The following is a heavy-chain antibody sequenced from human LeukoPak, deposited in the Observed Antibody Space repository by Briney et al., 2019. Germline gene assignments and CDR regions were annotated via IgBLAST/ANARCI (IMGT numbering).Heavy chain of an antibody. CDR1: GYSISSGYY. D-gene: IGHD2-21*01. CDR2: IYHSGRT. Sequence: SETLSLTCAVSGYSISSGYYWGWIRQPPGKGLEWIGSIYHSGRTYYNPSLKSRVTISVGTSKNQFSLKLTSVTAADTAVYYCARAGTFCGGDCYPYNWFDPWGQGTLVTVSS. V-gene: IGHV4-38-2*01. J-gene: IGHJ5*02. CDR3: ARAGTFCGGDCYPYNWFDP.